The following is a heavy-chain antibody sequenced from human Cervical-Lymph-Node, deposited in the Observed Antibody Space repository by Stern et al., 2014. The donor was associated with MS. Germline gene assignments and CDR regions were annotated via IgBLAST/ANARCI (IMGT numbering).Heavy chain of an antibody. D-gene: IGHD3-3*01. V-gene: IGHV1-18*01. Sequence: VQLVESGAEVKKPGASVKVSCKASGYTFTSYGISWVRQAPGQGLEWMGWISAYNGNTNYAQKLQGRVTMTTDTSTSTAYMELRSLRSDDTAVYYCARDSRVFGVASDYYYYGMDVWGQGTTVTVSS. CDR1: GYTFTSYG. CDR3: ARDSRVFGVASDYYYYGMDV. J-gene: IGHJ6*02. CDR2: ISAYNGNT.